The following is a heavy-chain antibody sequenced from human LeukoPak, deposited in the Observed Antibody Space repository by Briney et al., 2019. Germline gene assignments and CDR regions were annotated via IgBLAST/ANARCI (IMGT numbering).Heavy chain of an antibody. Sequence: GGSLRLSCAASGFMFSSNWMSWVRLAPGKGLEWVSAISGSGGSTYYADSVKGRFTISRDNSKNTLYLQMNSLRAEDTAVYYCAKEGYSSGWSYYYYGMDVWGQGTTVTVSS. CDR1: GFMFSSNW. D-gene: IGHD6-19*01. J-gene: IGHJ6*02. CDR2: ISGSGGST. V-gene: IGHV3-23*01. CDR3: AKEGYSSGWSYYYYGMDV.